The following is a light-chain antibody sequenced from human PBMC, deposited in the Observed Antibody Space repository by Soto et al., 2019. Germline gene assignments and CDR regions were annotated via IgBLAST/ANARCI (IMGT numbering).Light chain of an antibody. J-gene: IGKJ1*01. V-gene: IGKV1-39*01. CDR1: QSIGSY. CDR3: QQSYISPWT. CDR2: AVS. Sequence: DIQMTQSPSSLSASVGDRITITCRASQSIGSYLNWYQHKPGRAPKFLIYAVSTLQSWVPSRFNGSGSGTDFTLTISSLQPEDFASYSCQQSYISPWTFCQVTMVDIK.